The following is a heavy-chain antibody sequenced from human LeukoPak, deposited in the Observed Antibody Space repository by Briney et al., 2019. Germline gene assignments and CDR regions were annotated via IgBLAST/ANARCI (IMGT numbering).Heavy chain of an antibody. CDR1: GFTFSSYA. CDR3: AREHDMGVYYYYMDV. Sequence: GGSLRLSCAASGFTFSSYAMHWVRQAPGKGLEWVANIKQDGSEKYYVDSVKGRFTISRDNAKNSLYLQMNSLRAEDTAVYYCAREHDMGVYYYYMDVWGKGTTVTVSS. D-gene: IGHD3-9*01. CDR2: IKQDGSEK. V-gene: IGHV3-7*01. J-gene: IGHJ6*03.